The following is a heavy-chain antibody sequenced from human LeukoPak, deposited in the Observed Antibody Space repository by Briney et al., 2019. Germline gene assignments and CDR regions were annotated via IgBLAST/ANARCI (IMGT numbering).Heavy chain of an antibody. CDR3: ARSRFLSYDSSGYFPSFDY. CDR1: GGTFSSYA. D-gene: IGHD3-22*01. V-gene: IGHV1-69*13. J-gene: IGHJ4*02. Sequence: GASVKVSCKASGGTFSSYAISWVRQAPGQGLEWMGGIIPIFGTANYAQKFQGRVTITADESTSTAYMELSSLRSEDTAVYYCARSRFLSYDSSGYFPSFDYWGQGTLVTVSS. CDR2: IIPIFGTA.